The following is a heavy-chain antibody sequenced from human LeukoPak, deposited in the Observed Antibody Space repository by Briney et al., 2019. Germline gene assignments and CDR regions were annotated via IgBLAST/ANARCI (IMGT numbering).Heavy chain of an antibody. D-gene: IGHD3-22*01. V-gene: IGHV3-21*01. CDR1: GFTFSSYS. Sequence: GGSLRLSCAASGFTFSSYSMNWVRQAPGKGLEWVSSISSSSSYIYYADSVKGRFTISRDNAKNSLYLQMNSLRAEDTAVYYCARDGNYYDSSGYYTPPGMDVWGQGTTVTVSS. CDR2: ISSSSSYI. J-gene: IGHJ6*02. CDR3: ARDGNYYDSSGYYTPPGMDV.